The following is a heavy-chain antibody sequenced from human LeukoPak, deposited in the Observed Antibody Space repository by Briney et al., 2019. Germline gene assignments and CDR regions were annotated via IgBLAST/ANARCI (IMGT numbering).Heavy chain of an antibody. J-gene: IGHJ4*02. Sequence: PSETLSLTCTVSAGSISSDYWSWIWQPPRKGLEWIAYIYRTGTTSYAPSLKSRVTISIDTSKNQFSLKLTSVTAADTAVYYCARGPGEVTGESFDYWGQGILVTVSS. V-gene: IGHV4-59*12. CDR1: AGSISSDY. D-gene: IGHD2-21*02. CDR3: ARGPGEVTGESFDY. CDR2: IYRTGTT.